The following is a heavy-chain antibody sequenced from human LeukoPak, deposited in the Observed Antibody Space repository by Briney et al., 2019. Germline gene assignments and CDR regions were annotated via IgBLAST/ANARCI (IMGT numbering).Heavy chain of an antibody. CDR1: GGTFSSYA. Sequence: ASVKVSCKASGGTFSSYAISWVRQAPGQGLEWMGGIIPIFGTANYAQKFQGRVTMTTDTSTSTAYMELSSLRSEDTAVYYCARDVRFLEWSDAFDIWGQGTMVTVSS. CDR3: ARDVRFLEWSDAFDI. D-gene: IGHD3-3*01. CDR2: IIPIFGTA. J-gene: IGHJ3*02. V-gene: IGHV1-69*05.